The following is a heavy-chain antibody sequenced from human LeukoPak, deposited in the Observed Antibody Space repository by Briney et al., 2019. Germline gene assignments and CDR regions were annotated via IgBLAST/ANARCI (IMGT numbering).Heavy chain of an antibody. D-gene: IGHD3-22*01. J-gene: IGHJ4*02. CDR2: IYRSGST. Sequence: PSETLSLTCAVSGYSISSGYYWGWIRQPPGKGLEWIGSIYRSGSTYYNPSLKSRVPISVDTSKNQFSLKLSSVTAADTAVYYCARVGSGYVVIDYWGQGTLVTVSS. CDR1: GYSISSGYY. CDR3: ARVGSGYVVIDY. V-gene: IGHV4-38-2*01.